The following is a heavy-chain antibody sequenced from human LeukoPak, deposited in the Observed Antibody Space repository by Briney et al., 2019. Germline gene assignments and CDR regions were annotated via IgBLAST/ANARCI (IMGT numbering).Heavy chain of an antibody. V-gene: IGHV1-8*01. CDR3: ARDLEGRGMDY. Sequence: GASVKVSCKASGYTFTSYDINWVRQATGQGLEWMGWMNPNSGNTGYAQKFQGRVTITADESTSTAYMELSSLRSEDTAVYYCARDLEGRGMDYWSQGTLVTVSS. J-gene: IGHJ4*02. CDR1: GYTFTSYD. D-gene: IGHD3-16*01. CDR2: MNPNSGNT.